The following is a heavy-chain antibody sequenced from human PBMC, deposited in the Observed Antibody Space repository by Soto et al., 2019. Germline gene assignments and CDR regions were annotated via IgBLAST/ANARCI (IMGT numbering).Heavy chain of an antibody. V-gene: IGHV4-39*01. CDR2: IYYSGST. J-gene: IGHJ4*02. CDR1: GGSISSSSYY. Sequence: SETLSLTCTVSGGSISSSSYYWGWIRQPPGKGLEWIGSIYYSGSTYYNPSLKSRVTISVDTSKNQFSLKLSSVTAADTAVYYCARRPITIFGVVSSFDYWGQGTLVTVSS. CDR3: ARRPITIFGVVSSFDY. D-gene: IGHD3-3*01.